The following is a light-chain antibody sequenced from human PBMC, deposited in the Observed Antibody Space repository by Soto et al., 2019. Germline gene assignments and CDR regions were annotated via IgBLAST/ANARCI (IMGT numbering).Light chain of an antibody. Sequence: QSVLTQPPSVSGAPGQRVTISCAGSSSSIGAGYDVHWYQQLPGAAPKLLIYRNTNRPSGVPDRFSGSKSGTSASLAITGLQAEDEADYYCQSCDSSLSGSGVFGTGTKVTVL. V-gene: IGLV1-40*01. CDR1: SSSIGAGYD. CDR2: RNT. CDR3: QSCDSSLSGSGV. J-gene: IGLJ1*01.